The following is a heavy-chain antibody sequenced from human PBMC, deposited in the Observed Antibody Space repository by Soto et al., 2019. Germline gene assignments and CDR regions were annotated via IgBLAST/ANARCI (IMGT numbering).Heavy chain of an antibody. CDR2: IIPIFGTA. CDR1: GGTFSSYA. V-gene: IGHV1-69*01. J-gene: IGHJ6*02. D-gene: IGHD5-12*01. Sequence: QVQLVQSGAEVKKPGSSVKVSCKASGGTFSSYAISWVRQAPGQGLEWMGGIIPIFGTANYAQKFQGRVTIHRDEITRQAFMGPGSLRSGDTAVYYWGRGYSGYGGGVGSTRYYGMDVWGQGTTVTVSS. CDR3: GRGYSGYGGGVGSTRYYGMDV.